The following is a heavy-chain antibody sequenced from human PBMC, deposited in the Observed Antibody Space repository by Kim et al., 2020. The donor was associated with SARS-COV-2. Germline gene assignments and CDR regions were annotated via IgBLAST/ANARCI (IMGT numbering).Heavy chain of an antibody. CDR1: GGSINSNDYY. Sequence: SETLSLTCTVSGGSINSNDYYWSWVRQPPGKGLEWIGYIYYSGSTYYIPSLKSRVTMSLDTSKNQFSLRLSSVTAADAALYYCASQYSIYGMDVWGQGAT. J-gene: IGHJ6*02. CDR2: IYYSGST. CDR3: ASQYSIYGMDV. D-gene: IGHD2-15*01. V-gene: IGHV4-30-4*01.